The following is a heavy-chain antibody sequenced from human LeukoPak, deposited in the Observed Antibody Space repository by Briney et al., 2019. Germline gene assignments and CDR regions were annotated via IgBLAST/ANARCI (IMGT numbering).Heavy chain of an antibody. CDR3: ASDYGGNLPDAFDI. D-gene: IGHD4-23*01. V-gene: IGHV3-11*05. CDR1: GFTFSDYY. Sequence: GGSLRLSCAASGFTFSDYYMSWIRQAPGKRLDWVSYISSSSSYTNYADSVKGRFTISRDNAKNSLYLQMNSLRAEDTAVYYCASDYGGNLPDAFDIWGQGTMVTVSS. J-gene: IGHJ3*02. CDR2: ISSSSSYT.